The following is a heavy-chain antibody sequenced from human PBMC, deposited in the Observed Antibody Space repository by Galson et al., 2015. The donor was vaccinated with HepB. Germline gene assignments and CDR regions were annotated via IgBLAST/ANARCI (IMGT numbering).Heavy chain of an antibody. CDR2: ISYDGDNK. D-gene: IGHD1-1*01. Sequence: SLRLSCAASGFTFSNYGMHWVRQAPGKGLEWVAVISYDGDNKYYADSAKGRFTISRDSSKNTVYLQMNSLRAEDTAVYYCAKGRAGTTVPPFDHWGQGTLVTVSS. V-gene: IGHV3-30*18. CDR3: AKGRAGTTVPPFDH. CDR1: GFTFSNYG. J-gene: IGHJ4*02.